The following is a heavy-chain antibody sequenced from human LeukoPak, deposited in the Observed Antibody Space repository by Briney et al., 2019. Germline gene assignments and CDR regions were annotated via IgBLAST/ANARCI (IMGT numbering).Heavy chain of an antibody. CDR1: GFTFSSNA. J-gene: IGHJ4*02. D-gene: IGHD3/OR15-3a*01. CDR3: ARESWTRNFDY. V-gene: IGHV3-53*01. CDR2: IYSGGST. Sequence: GGSLRLSCAASGFTFSSNAMSWVRQAPGKGLEWVSVIYSGGSTYYADSVKGRFTISRDNSKNTLYLQMNSLRAEDTAVYYCARESWTRNFDYWGQGTLVTVSS.